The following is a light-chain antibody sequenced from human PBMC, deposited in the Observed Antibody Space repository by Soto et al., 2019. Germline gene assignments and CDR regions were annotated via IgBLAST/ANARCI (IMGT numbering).Light chain of an antibody. CDR2: EVT. Sequence: QSALSQPASVSGSPGQSITISCTGTSSDVGGYNYVSWYQQHPGKAPKLMIYEVTNRPSGVSNRFSGSKSGSTASLTISGLQTEDEADYYCSSKTSSSTLVFGTRTKVTVL. V-gene: IGLV2-14*01. CDR3: SSKTSSSTLV. CDR1: SSDVGGYNY. J-gene: IGLJ1*01.